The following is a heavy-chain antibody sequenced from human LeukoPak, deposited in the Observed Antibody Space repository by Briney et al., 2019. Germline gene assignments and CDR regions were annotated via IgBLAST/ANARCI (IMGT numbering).Heavy chain of an antibody. CDR1: GFTFSSYA. Sequence: GGSLRLSCAASGFTFSSYAMSWVRQAPGKGLEWVSAISGSGGSTYYADSVKGRFTISKDNSKNTLYLQMSSLRAEDTAVYYCARCASAVPAAVAYWGQGTLVTVSS. D-gene: IGHD2-2*01. CDR3: ARCASAVPAAVAY. CDR2: ISGSGGST. V-gene: IGHV3-23*01. J-gene: IGHJ4*02.